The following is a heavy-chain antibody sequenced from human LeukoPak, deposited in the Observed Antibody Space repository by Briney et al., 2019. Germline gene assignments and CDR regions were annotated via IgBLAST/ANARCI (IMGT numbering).Heavy chain of an antibody. J-gene: IGHJ4*02. CDR3: ARATYVWIQLWLPLQRSLDD. V-gene: IGHV3-30*04. D-gene: IGHD5-18*01. CDR1: GFTFSSYA. CDR2: ISYDGSNK. Sequence: PGGSLRLSCAASGFTFSSYAMHWVRQAPGKGLEWVAVISYDGSNKYYADSVKGRFTISRDNSKNTLYLQMNSLRAEDTAVYYCARATYVWIQLWLPLQRSLDDGGEGTLVTVP.